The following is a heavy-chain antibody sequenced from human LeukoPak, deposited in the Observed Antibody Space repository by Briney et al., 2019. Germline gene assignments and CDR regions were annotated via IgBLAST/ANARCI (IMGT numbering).Heavy chain of an antibody. CDR3: ARLDDLPYYFDY. CDR2: IYYSGST. V-gene: IGHV4-59*08. CDR1: GGSISSYY. Sequence: SETLSLTCTVSGGSISSYYWSWIRQPPGKGLEWIGYIYYSGSTNYNPSLKSRVTISVDTSKNQFSLKLSPVTAADTAVYYCARLDDLPYYFDYWGQGTLVTVSS. J-gene: IGHJ4*02.